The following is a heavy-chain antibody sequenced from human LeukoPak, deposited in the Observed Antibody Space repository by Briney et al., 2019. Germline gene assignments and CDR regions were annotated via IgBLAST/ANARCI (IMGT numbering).Heavy chain of an antibody. CDR2: IHPSGTT. CDR1: GFSISLGYY. CDR3: ATERERRITD. V-gene: IGHV4-38-2*02. D-gene: IGHD1-1*01. J-gene: IGHJ4*02. Sequence: SETLSLTCGVSGFSISLGYYWVWIRPPAGQGLERIGSIHPSGTTFYNSSLNSRITMTIDAPKNQFSLRLSLVTAVDTAVYFCATERERRITDWGQGTLVTVSS.